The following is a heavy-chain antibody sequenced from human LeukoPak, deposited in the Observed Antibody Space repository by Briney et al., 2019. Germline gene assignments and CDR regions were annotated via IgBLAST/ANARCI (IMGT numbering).Heavy chain of an antibody. V-gene: IGHV4-4*07. D-gene: IGHD2-2*01. CDR1: GGSISSYY. CDR2: IYTSGIT. J-gene: IGHJ6*03. Sequence: PSETLSLTCTVSGGSISSYYWSWIRQPAGKGLEWIGRIYTSGITNYNPSLKSRVTISVDKSKNQFSLKLSSVTAADTAVYYCARAVVVVPAATREYYYMDVWGKGTTVTVSS. CDR3: ARAVVVVPAATREYYYMDV.